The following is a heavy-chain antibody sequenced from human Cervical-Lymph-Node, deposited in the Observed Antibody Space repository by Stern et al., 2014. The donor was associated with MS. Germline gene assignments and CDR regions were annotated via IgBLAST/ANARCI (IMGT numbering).Heavy chain of an antibody. CDR1: GFSLSTSGVG. Sequence: QVTLRESGPALVKPPQTLTLTCTFSGFSLSTSGVGVGWLPQPPGKALEWLALIYCGDGKRSSPSLERRLTITKDTSKNQVVLTMTNMDPVDTATYYCAHRVYYGATTGYNWFDPWGQGTLVTVSS. CDR2: IYCGDGK. D-gene: IGHD3-3*01. J-gene: IGHJ5*02. CDR3: AHRVYYGATTGYNWFDP. V-gene: IGHV2-5*02.